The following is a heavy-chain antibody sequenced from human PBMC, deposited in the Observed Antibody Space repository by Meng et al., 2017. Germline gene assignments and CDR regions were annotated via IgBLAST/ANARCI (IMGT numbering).Heavy chain of an antibody. CDR3: ARDEDISAAGKLFGDY. V-gene: IGHV1-2*06. CDR1: EYTLPDYW. CDR2: INRKSGDT. Sequence: GLLVRCGAQWKEPGPPAKVSGKSVEYTLPDYWRHWRRRAPGQGLEWMGRINRKSGDTHYAQRFQGRVTMTGDTSISTAYMELSGLRSDDTAMYYCARDEDISAAGKLFGDYWGQGTLVTVSS. D-gene: IGHD6-13*01. J-gene: IGHJ4*01.